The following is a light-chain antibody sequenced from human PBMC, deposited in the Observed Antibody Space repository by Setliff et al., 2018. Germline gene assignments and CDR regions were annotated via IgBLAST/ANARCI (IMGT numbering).Light chain of an antibody. Sequence: LAQPPSASGSPGQSVTISCTGTSSDVGGYNYVSWYQQHPGKAPKLMIYEVSKRPSGVPDRFSGSKSGNTASLTVSGLQAEDEADYYCSSYAGSNNFPYVFGTGTKVTV. CDR2: EVS. CDR3: SSYAGSNNFPYV. J-gene: IGLJ1*01. CDR1: SSDVGGYNY. V-gene: IGLV2-8*01.